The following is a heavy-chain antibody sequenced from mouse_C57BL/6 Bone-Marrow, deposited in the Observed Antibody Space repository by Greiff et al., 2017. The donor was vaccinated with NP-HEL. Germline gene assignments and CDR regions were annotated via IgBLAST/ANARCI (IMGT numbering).Heavy chain of an antibody. CDR3: AREGRELGYFDY. Sequence: EVKLVESGGGLVQSGRSLRLSCATSGFTFSDFYMEWVRQAPGKGLEWIAASRNKANDYTTEYSASVKGRFIVSRDTSQSILYLQMNALRAEDTAIYYCAREGRELGYFDYWGQGTTLTVSS. J-gene: IGHJ2*01. D-gene: IGHD4-1*01. CDR2: SRNKANDYTT. CDR1: GFTFSDFY. V-gene: IGHV7-1*01.